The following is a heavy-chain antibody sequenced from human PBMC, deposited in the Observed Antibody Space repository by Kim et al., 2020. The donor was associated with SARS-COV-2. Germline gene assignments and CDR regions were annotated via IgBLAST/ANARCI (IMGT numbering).Heavy chain of an antibody. J-gene: IGHJ6*02. CDR1: GGSFSGYY. V-gene: IGHV4-34*01. Sequence: SETLSLTCAVYGGSFSGYYWSWIRQPPGKGLEWIGEINHSGSTNYNPSLKSRVTISVDTSKNQFSLKLSSVTAADTAVYYCARLPRSTVTTYYQYYGMDVWGQGTTVTVSS. CDR2: INHSGST. CDR3: ARLPRSTVTTYYQYYGMDV. D-gene: IGHD4-4*01.